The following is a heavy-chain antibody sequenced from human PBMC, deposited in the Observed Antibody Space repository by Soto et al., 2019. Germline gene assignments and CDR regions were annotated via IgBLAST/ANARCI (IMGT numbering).Heavy chain of an antibody. CDR2: IYYSVST. CDR3: ARRYGSSFDY. CDR1: GGSISSYY. D-gene: IGHD6-13*01. Sequence: SETLSLTCTVSGGSISSYYWSWIRQPPGKGLEWIGYIYYSVSTNYNPSPKSRVTISVDTSKNQFSLKLSSVTAADTAVYYCARRYGSSFDYWGQGTPVTVSS. J-gene: IGHJ4*02. V-gene: IGHV4-59*08.